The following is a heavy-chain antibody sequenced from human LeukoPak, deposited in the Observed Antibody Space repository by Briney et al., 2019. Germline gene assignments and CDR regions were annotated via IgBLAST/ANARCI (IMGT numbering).Heavy chain of an antibody. V-gene: IGHV6-1*01. D-gene: IGHD2-2*01. J-gene: IGHJ4*02. CDR1: GDSVSSNSAA. Sequence: SQTLSLTCAISGDSVSSNSAAWNWIRQSPSRGLEWLGRTYYRSKWYNDYAVSVKSRITINPDTSKNQFSLQLNSVTPEDTAVYYCAGEGGLNYLNCSSTSCYQWGFDYWGQGTLVTVSS. CDR3: AGEGGLNYLNCSSTSCYQWGFDY. CDR2: TYYRSKWYN.